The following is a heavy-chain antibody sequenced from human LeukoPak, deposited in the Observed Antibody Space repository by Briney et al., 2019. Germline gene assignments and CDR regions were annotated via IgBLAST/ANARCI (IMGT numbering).Heavy chain of an antibody. CDR2: INPNSGGT. D-gene: IGHD3-22*01. J-gene: IGHJ4*02. CDR1: GYTFTSYG. CDR3: ARDPVSGNYYDSSGIDY. Sequence: GASVKVSCKASGYTFTSYGISWVRQAPGQGLEWMGWINPNSGGTNYAQKFQGRVTMTRDTSISTAYMELSRLRSDDTAVYYCARDPVSGNYYDSSGIDYWGQGTLVTVSS. V-gene: IGHV1-2*02.